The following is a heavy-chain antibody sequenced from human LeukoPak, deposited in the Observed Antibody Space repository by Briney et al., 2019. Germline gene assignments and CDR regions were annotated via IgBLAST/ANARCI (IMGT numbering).Heavy chain of an antibody. J-gene: IGHJ1*01. CDR2: IIPIFGTA. CDR1: GGTFSSYA. Sequence: ASVKVSCKASGGTFSSYAISWVRQAPGQGLEWMGGIIPIFGTANYAQKFQGRVTITADESTSTAYMEPSSLRSEDTAVYYCAREIDSSGYYYEYFQHWGQGTLVTVSS. D-gene: IGHD3-22*01. CDR3: AREIDSSGYYYEYFQH. V-gene: IGHV1-69*13.